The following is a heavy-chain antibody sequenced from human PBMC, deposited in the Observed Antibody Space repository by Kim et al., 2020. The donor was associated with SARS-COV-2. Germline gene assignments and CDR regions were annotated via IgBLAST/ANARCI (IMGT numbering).Heavy chain of an antibody. CDR2: IYYSGST. J-gene: IGHJ5*02. V-gene: IGHV4-39*07. D-gene: IGHD6-19*01. CDR3: ARGRIAVGFNWFDP. CDR1: GGSISSSSYY. Sequence: SETLSLTCTVSGGSISSSSYYWGWIRQPPGKGLEWIGSIYYSGSTYYNPSLKSRVTISVDTSKNQFSLKLSSVTAADTAVYYCARGRIAVGFNWFDPWGQGTLVTVSS.